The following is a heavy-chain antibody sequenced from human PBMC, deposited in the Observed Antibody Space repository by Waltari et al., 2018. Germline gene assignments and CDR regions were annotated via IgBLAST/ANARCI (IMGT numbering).Heavy chain of an antibody. CDR2: INPNSGGT. J-gene: IGHJ5*02. CDR3: ARGLEVPAAIPNWFDP. D-gene: IGHD2-2*01. CDR1: GYTFTGYY. V-gene: IGHV1-2*06. Sequence: QVQLVQSGAEVKKPGASVKVSCKASGYTFTGYYMHWVRQAPGQGLEWMGRINPNSGGTNYAQKFQGRVTMTRDTSISTAYMELSRLRSDDTAVYYCARGLEVPAAIPNWFDPWGQGTLVTVSS.